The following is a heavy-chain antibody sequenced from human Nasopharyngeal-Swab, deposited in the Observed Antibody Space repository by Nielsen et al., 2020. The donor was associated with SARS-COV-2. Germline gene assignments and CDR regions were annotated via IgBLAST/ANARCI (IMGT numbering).Heavy chain of an antibody. J-gene: IGHJ5*02. CDR3: ARISRGYTGYVDQNWFDP. Sequence: GESLKISCAASGFTFSSYWMSWVRQAPGKGLECVANINQDGSPKYYVESVKGRFTVSRDNAENLMYLQMDNLRAEDKAIYYCARISRGYTGYVDQNWFDPWGQGNRV. D-gene: IGHD5-12*01. V-gene: IGHV3-7*03. CDR2: INQDGSPK. CDR1: GFTFSSYW.